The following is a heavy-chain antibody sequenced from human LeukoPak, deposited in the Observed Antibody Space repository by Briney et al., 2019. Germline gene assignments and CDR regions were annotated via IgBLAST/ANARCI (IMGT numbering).Heavy chain of an antibody. Sequence: GGSLRLSCAASGFTFSSYEMNWVRQAPGKGLEWVSYISSSGSTIYYADSVKGRFTISRDNAKKSLFLQMNSLRAEDTAVYYCAREGGEWELLRTFDYWGQGTLVTVSS. V-gene: IGHV3-48*03. CDR3: AREGGEWELLRTFDY. J-gene: IGHJ4*02. CDR2: ISSSGSTI. CDR1: GFTFSSYE. D-gene: IGHD1-26*01.